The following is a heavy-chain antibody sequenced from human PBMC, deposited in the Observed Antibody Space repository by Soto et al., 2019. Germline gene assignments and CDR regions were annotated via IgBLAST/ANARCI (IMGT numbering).Heavy chain of an antibody. V-gene: IGHV4-31*03. D-gene: IGHD3-16*01. J-gene: IGHJ5*02. Sequence: QVQLQESGPGLVKPSQTLSLTCTVSGGSISSDDYYWSWIRQHPGKGLGWIGYISYSGSSDYNPSLNRRVTISVDTSKNQFSVKLSAVTAADTAVYSCARVERWGKAASFGLPWGQGTLVTVSS. CDR2: ISYSGSS. CDR1: GGSISSDDYY. CDR3: ARVERWGKAASFGLP.